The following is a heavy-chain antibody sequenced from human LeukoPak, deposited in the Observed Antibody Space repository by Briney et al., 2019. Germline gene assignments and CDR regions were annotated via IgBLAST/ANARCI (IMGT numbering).Heavy chain of an antibody. Sequence: ASVKVSCKAPGYTFTNYYMHWVRQAPGQGLEWMGIINLSDGSTSYTQKFQGRVTMTSDTSTSTAYMNLRSLRSEDTAVYYCARSLSRGSNYFVWSMIDDWGQGTLVTVSS. CDR3: ARSLSRGSNYFVWSMIDD. J-gene: IGHJ4*02. D-gene: IGHD1-26*01. CDR2: INLSDGST. CDR1: GYTFTNYY. V-gene: IGHV1-46*01.